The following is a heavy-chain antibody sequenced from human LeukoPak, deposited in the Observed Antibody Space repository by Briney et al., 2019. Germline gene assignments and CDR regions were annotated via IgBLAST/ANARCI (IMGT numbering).Heavy chain of an antibody. Sequence: ESGPTLLKPTQTLTLTCTFSGFSLSTSAVGVGWIRQPPGKALEWLALIYGDDDKRYSPSLKSRLTITKDTAKNQVVLTMTNMDPVDTATYYCAHVDYGFDYWGQGTLVTVSS. CDR3: AHVDYGFDY. V-gene: IGHV2-5*02. CDR1: GFSLSTSAVG. J-gene: IGHJ4*02. D-gene: IGHD4-17*01. CDR2: IYGDDDK.